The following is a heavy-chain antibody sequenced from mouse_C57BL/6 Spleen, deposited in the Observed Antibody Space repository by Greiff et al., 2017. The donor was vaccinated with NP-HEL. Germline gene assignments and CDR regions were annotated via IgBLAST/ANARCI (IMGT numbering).Heavy chain of an antibody. CDR2: IYPGSGST. Sequence: QVQLQQPGAELVKPGASVKMSCKASGYTFTSYWITWVKQRPGQGLEWIGDIYPGSGSTNYNEKFKSKATLTVDTSSSTAYRQLSSLTSEDSAFYYCARKYYGSLFAYWGKGTLVTVSA. D-gene: IGHD1-1*01. CDR1: GYTFTSYW. V-gene: IGHV1-55*01. J-gene: IGHJ3*01. CDR3: ARKYYGSLFAY.